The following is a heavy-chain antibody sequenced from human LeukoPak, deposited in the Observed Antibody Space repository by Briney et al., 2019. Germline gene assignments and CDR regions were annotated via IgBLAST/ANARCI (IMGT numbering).Heavy chain of an antibody. CDR1: GGSFSGYY. J-gene: IGHJ5*02. V-gene: IGHV4-59*10. D-gene: IGHD4-17*01. Sequence: SETLSLTCAVYGGSFSGYYWSWIRQPAGKGLEWIGRFYISGSGSTNYNPSLKSRVTMSVDTSKNQFSLKLSSVTAADTAVYYCASQPHDYGDYDPGLNWFDPWGQGTLVTVSS. CDR3: ASQPHDYGDYDPGLNWFDP. CDR2: FYISGSGST.